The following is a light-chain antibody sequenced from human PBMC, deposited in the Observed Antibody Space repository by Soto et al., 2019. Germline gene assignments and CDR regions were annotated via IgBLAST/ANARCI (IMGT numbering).Light chain of an antibody. CDR2: DAS. Sequence: DIQMTQSPSTLSASVGDRVTITCRASQSVSTWFAWYQQKPGKAPQLLIYDASSLESGVPSRFSGSGSGTDFSLTISSLQPEDAATYYCQSLNRFPHSFGGGTKVDIK. CDR3: QSLNRFPHS. V-gene: IGKV1-5*01. CDR1: QSVSTW. J-gene: IGKJ4*01.